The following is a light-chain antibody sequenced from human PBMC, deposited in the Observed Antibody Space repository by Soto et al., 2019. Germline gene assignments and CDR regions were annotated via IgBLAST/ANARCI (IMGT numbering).Light chain of an antibody. CDR2: GAS. CDR3: QQHNDWPPST. J-gene: IGKJ2*01. CDR1: QSVRDN. Sequence: ETLLTQSPATLSVSPGERATLSCRASQSVRDNLAWYQQKPGQAPRLLIYGASTRAPGIPDRFSGSEFGTEFSLTISSLQSEDFAVYYCQQHNDWPPSTFGQGTKLEIK. V-gene: IGKV3-15*01.